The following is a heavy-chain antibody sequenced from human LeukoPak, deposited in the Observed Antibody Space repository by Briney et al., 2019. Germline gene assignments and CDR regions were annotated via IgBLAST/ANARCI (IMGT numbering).Heavy chain of an antibody. V-gene: IGHV1-69*13. CDR2: IIPIFGTA. D-gene: IGHD2-2*01. J-gene: IGHJ4*02. Sequence: SVKVSCKASGGTFSSYAISWVRQAPGQGLEWMGGIIPIFGTANYAQKFQGRVTITADESTSTAYMELSSLRSEDTAVYYCARVPGGSTINFDYWGQGTLVTVSS. CDR3: ARVPGGSTINFDY. CDR1: GGTFSSYA.